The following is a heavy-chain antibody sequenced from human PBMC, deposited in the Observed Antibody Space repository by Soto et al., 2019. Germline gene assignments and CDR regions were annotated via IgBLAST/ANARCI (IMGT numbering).Heavy chain of an antibody. J-gene: IGHJ3*02. CDR3: AKDAIANNGIWEPFDM. Sequence: EVQLLESGGGLVQPGGSLRLSCAASGFNFTAYAMSWVRQAPGKGLEWVSGLVGSGDPIFYAASVRGRFTVSRDNSKNTLFLQMSSLRAEDTAIYYWAKDAIANNGIWEPFDMWGRGTGVTVSS. D-gene: IGHD2-8*01. CDR1: GFNFTAYA. CDR2: LVGSGDPI. V-gene: IGHV3-23*01.